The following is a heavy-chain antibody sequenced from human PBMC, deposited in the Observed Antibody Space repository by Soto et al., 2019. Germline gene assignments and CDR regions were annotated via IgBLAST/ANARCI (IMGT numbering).Heavy chain of an antibody. J-gene: IGHJ4*02. V-gene: IGHV3-30*15. D-gene: IGHD2-2*01. CDR1: GFSFSLNA. CDR2: ISYDGGDK. CDR3: ARDRYSAAVATYLDY. Sequence: VQLVESGGGVVQPGRSLRLSCAASGFSFSLNAMHWVRQAPGKGLEWVAVISYDGGDKFYAASVKGRFTISRDNSENTLYLHMSSLKSEDTAVYYCARDRYSAAVATYLDYWGQGALVSVTS.